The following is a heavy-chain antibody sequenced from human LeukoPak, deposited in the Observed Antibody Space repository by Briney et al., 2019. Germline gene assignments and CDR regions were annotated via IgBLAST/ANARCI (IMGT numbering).Heavy chain of an antibody. J-gene: IGHJ4*02. V-gene: IGHV1-18*01. D-gene: IGHD3-22*01. CDR1: GYTFTSYG. Sequence: ASVKVSCKASGYTFTSYGISWVRQAPGQGLEWMGWVSAYNGNRNYAQKLQGRVVMTTDTSTSTAYMELRSLRSDDTAVYYCAAHSQDTSGYYYYWGQGTLITVSS. CDR3: AAHSQDTSGYYYY. CDR2: VSAYNGNR.